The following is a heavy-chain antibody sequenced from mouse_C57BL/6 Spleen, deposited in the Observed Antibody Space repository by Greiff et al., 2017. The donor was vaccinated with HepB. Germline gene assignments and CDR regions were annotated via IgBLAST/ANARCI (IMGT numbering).Heavy chain of an antibody. D-gene: IGHD2-4*01. CDR2: INYDGSST. CDR1: GFTFSDYY. V-gene: IGHV5-16*01. Sequence: EVHLVESEGGLVQPGRSMKLSCTASGFTFSDYYMAWVRQVPEKGLEWVANINYDGSSTYYLDSLKSRFIISRDNAKNILYLQMSSLKSEDTATYYCARASLYDYDAWFAYWGQGTLVTVSA. J-gene: IGHJ3*01. CDR3: ARASLYDYDAWFAY.